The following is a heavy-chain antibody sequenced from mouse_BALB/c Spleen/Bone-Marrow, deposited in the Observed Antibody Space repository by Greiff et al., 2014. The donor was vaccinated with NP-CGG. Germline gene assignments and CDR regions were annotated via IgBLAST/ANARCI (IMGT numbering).Heavy chain of an antibody. V-gene: IGHV5-6-3*01. CDR3: ARCDDYVSWFAY. CDR2: INTNGGDT. J-gene: IGHJ3*01. CDR1: GFPFSSYG. Sequence: EVKVVASGGGLVQPGGSLKLSCAASGFPFSSYGMSWGRQTPDKRLGVDATINTNGGDTYYPDSVKGRFTISRDNAKNTLYLQMSSLKSEDTAMYYCARCDDYVSWFAYWGQGTLVTVSA. D-gene: IGHD2-4*01.